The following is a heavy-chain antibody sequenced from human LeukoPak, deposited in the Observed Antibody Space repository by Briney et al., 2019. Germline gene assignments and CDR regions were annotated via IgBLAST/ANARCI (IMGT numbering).Heavy chain of an antibody. CDR3: ARDCCGSSHYYYYYMDV. CDR2: ISRDGGDT. V-gene: IGHV3-20*04. D-gene: IGHD6-13*01. CDR1: GFTFNNYG. J-gene: IGHJ6*03. Sequence: SGGSLRLSCAASGFTFNNYGMSWVRQAPGRGLEWVSAISRDGGDTFYADSVKGRFTISRDNAKNSLYLQMNSLRAEDTALYYCARDCCGSSHYYYYYMDVWGKGTTVTVSS.